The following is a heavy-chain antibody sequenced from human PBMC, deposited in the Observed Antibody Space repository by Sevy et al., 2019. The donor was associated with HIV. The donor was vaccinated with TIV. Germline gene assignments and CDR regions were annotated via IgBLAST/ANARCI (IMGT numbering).Heavy chain of an antibody. D-gene: IGHD4-17*01. Sequence: GGSLRLSCTASGFTFGDYAMNWFRQAPGKGLEWVGFIRRKAYGGTTEYAASVKGRFTISRDDSKNIAYLQMNSLKNEDTAVYYCKTVTTGRWFDPWGQGTLVTVSS. CDR1: GFTFGDYA. CDR3: KTVTTGRWFDP. J-gene: IGHJ5*02. V-gene: IGHV3-49*03. CDR2: IRRKAYGGTT.